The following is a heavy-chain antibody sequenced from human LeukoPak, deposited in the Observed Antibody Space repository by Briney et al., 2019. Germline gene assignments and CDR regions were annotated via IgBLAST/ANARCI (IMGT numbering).Heavy chain of an antibody. J-gene: IGHJ4*02. CDR3: AKDPLYGDSGGY. CDR1: GVTFSSDD. D-gene: IGHD4-17*01. Sequence: GGCLRLSCAASGVTFSSDDMRWGREAPGRGVEWGSAISGSGGSTYYADSVRGGVTISRDNYKNTLYLQKNSLRAEDTGVYYCAKDPLYGDSGGYWGPGTLFTVSS. CDR2: ISGSGGST. V-gene: IGHV3-23*01.